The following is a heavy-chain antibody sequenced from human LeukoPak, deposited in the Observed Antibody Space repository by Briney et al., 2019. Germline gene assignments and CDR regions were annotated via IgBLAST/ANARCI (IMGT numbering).Heavy chain of an antibody. V-gene: IGHV3-30*03. D-gene: IGHD2-21*02. Sequence: QPGGSLRLSCAASGFTFSSYGMHWVRQAPGKGLEWVAVISYDGSNKYYADSVKGRFTISRDNSKNTLYLQMNSLRAEDTAVYYCARDLVVVTAILDYWGQGTLVTASS. CDR1: GFTFSSYG. CDR2: ISYDGSNK. J-gene: IGHJ4*02. CDR3: ARDLVVVTAILDY.